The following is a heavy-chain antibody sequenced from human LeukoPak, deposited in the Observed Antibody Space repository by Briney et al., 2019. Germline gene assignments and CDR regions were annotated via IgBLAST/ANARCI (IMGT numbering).Heavy chain of an antibody. CDR1: GYTFTSYY. CDR2: INPNSGGT. Sequence: ASVKVSCKASGYTFTSYYMHWVRQAPGQGLEWMGWINPNSGGTNYAQKFQGRVTMTRDTSISTAYMELSRLRSDDTAVYYCAREAIKYCSSTSCYLGYWGQGTLVTVSS. J-gene: IGHJ4*02. CDR3: AREAIKYCSSTSCYLGY. D-gene: IGHD2-2*01. V-gene: IGHV1-2*02.